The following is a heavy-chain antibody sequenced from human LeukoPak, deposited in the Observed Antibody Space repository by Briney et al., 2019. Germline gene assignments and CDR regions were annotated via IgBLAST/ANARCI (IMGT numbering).Heavy chain of an antibody. CDR1: GFTFSSYS. D-gene: IGHD2-2*01. CDR3: AKKGLQAASYYYMDV. CDR2: ISSSSSYI. V-gene: IGHV3-21*04. Sequence: GGSLRLSCAASGFTFSSYSMNWVRQAPGKGLEWVSSISSSSSYIYYADSVKGRFTISRDNAKNSLYLQMNSLRAEDTAVYYCAKKGLQAASYYYMDVWGKGTTVTISS. J-gene: IGHJ6*03.